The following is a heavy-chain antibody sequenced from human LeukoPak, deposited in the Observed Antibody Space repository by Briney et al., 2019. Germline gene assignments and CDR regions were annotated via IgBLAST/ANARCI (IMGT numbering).Heavy chain of an antibody. CDR1: AASVSGSDF. V-gene: IGHV6-1*01. Sequence: HTLTLTCEISAASVSGSDFWNWVRPSPSKGLEWLGRTYYRSEWYSEYATSVKSRISINADTSENQFSLQLNSVIPEDTAVYYCARDPDSSNEWGPFDPWGQGTLVTVSS. J-gene: IGHJ5*02. CDR2: TYYRSEWYS. CDR3: ARDPDSSNEWGPFDP. D-gene: IGHD1-1*01.